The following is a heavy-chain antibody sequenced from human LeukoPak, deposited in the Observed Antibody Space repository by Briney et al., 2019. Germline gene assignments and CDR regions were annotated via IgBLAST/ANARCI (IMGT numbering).Heavy chain of an antibody. CDR2: LKSKADGATI. D-gene: IGHD5-12*01. CDR1: GFTFSSYA. CDR3: TSVGYSDYVAAF. V-gene: IGHV3-15*01. J-gene: IGHJ4*02. Sequence: ESGGSLRLSCAASGFTFSSYAMHWVRQAPGKGLEWVARLKSKADGATIDYAASVKGRFTISRDDSKSTLYLYMNSLKPEDTAVYYCTSVGYSDYVAAFWGQGTLVTVSS.